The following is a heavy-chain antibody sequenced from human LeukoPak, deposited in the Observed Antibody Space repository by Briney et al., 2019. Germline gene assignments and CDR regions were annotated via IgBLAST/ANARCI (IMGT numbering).Heavy chain of an antibody. CDR2: INSDGSST. D-gene: IGHD6-19*01. Sequence: GGPLRLSCAASGFTFSSCWMHWVRQAPGKGLVWVSRINSDGSSTSYADSVKGRFTISRDNAKNTLYLQMNSLRAEDTAVYYCVRPEWYSSGWYEGFDYWGQGTLVTVSS. V-gene: IGHV3-74*01. CDR1: GFTFSSCW. CDR3: VRPEWYSSGWYEGFDY. J-gene: IGHJ4*02.